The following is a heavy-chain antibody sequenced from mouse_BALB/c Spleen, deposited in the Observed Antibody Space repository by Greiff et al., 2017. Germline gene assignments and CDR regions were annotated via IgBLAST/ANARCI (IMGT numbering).Heavy chain of an antibody. Sequence: VQLQQSGAELAKPGASVKMSCKASGYTFTSYWMHWVKQRPGQGLEWIGYINPSTGYTEYKQKFKDQATLTADKSSSTAYMQLSSLTSEDSAVYYCARGLPLSWFAYWGQGTLVTVSA. CDR1: GYTFTSYW. CDR3: ARGLPLSWFAY. CDR2: INPSTGYT. V-gene: IGHV1-7*01. J-gene: IGHJ3*01. D-gene: IGHD2-10*01.